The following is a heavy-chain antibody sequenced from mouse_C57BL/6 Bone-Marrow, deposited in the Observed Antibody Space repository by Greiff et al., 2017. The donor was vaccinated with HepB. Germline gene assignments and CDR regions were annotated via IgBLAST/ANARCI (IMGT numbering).Heavy chain of an antibody. CDR3: TLYSLMDY. CDR2: IDPENGDT. J-gene: IGHJ4*01. Sequence: EVMLVESGAELVRPGASVKLSCTASGFNIKDDYMHWVKQRPEQGLEWIGWIDPENGDTEYASKFQGKATITADTSSNTAYLQLSSLTSEDTAVYYCTLYSLMDYWGQGTSVTVSS. CDR1: GFNIKDDY. D-gene: IGHD2-12*01. V-gene: IGHV14-4*01.